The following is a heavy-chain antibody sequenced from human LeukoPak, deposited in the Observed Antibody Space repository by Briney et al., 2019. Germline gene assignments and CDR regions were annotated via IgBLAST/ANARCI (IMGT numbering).Heavy chain of an antibody. CDR2: IYYTGST. J-gene: IGHJ3*02. CDR3: ARQNYYASGSYQYRAFDI. V-gene: IGHV4-59*08. CDR1: GGSISSYY. D-gene: IGHD3-10*01. Sequence: SETLSVTCTVTGGSISSYYWSWLRQPPGKGGELMGYIYYTGSTNYNPSLKSRGTISVDTSKNQFSLNLSPVTVADTAVYYCARQNYYASGSYQYRAFDIWGQGTMVTVSS.